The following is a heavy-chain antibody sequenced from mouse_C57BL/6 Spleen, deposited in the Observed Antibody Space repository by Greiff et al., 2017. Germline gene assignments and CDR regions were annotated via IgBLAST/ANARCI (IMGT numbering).Heavy chain of an antibody. D-gene: IGHD1-1*01. CDR2: IDPSDSYT. V-gene: IGHV1-50*01. J-gene: IGHJ4*01. CDR3: ARCYGSSHYYAMDY. CDR1: GYTFTSYW. Sequence: QVQLQQPEAELVKPGASVKLSCKASGYTFTSYWLQWVKQRPGQGLEWIGEIDPSDSYTNYNQKFKGKATLTVDTSSSTAYMQLSSLTSEDSAVYYCARCYGSSHYYAMDYWGQGTSVTVSS.